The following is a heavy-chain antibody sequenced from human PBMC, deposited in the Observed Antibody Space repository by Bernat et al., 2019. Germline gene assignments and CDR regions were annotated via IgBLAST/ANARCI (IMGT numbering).Heavy chain of an antibody. CDR3: ARGRTMVQGMYYYYYMDV. D-gene: IGHD3-10*01. J-gene: IGHJ6*03. CDR1: GFTFSSYE. CDR2: ISSSGSTI. Sequence: EVQLVESGGGLVQPGGSLRLSCAASGFTFSSYEMNWVRQAPGKGLEWVSYISSSGSTIYYADSVKGRFTISRDNAKNSLYLQMNSLRAEDTAVYYCARGRTMVQGMYYYYYMDVWGKGTTVTVSS. V-gene: IGHV3-48*03.